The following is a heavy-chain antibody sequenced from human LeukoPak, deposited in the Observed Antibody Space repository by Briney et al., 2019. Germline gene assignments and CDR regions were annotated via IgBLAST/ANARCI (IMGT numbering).Heavy chain of an antibody. CDR2: IYYSGST. CDR1: GGSISSGDNY. V-gene: IGHV4-30-4*01. CDR3: ARGELLYDY. D-gene: IGHD2-15*01. Sequence: SGTLSLTCAVSGGSISSGDNYWSWIRQPPGKGLEWIGYIYYSGSTFYNPSLKSRVTMSVDTSKNQFSLKLSSVTAADTAVYYCARGELLYDYWGQGTLVTVSS. J-gene: IGHJ4*02.